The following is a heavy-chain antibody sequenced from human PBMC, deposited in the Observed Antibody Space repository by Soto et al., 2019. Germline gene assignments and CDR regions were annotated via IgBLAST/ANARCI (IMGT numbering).Heavy chain of an antibody. J-gene: IGHJ6*02. CDR3: ALTLQCGHYFYGMDV. CDR2: IYPGDSDT. CDR1: GYSFTSYW. Sequence: GESLKISCKGSGYSFTSYWIGWVRQMPGKGLEWVGIIYPGDSDTRYSPSFQGQVTISADKSISTAYLQWSSLKASDTAMYYCALTLQCGHYFYGMDVWRQGTTVTASS. D-gene: IGHD4-4*01. V-gene: IGHV5-51*01.